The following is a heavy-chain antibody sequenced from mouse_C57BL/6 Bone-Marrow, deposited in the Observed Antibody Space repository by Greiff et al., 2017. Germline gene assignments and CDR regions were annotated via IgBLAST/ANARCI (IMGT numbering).Heavy chain of an antibody. J-gene: IGHJ2*01. CDR1: GYTFTSYG. V-gene: IGHV1-58*01. Sequence: EVKLMESGAELVRPGSSVKMSCKTSGYTFTSYGINWVKQRPGQGLEWIGYLYIGNGYTEYTEKFKGKATLTSDTSSSTAYMQLSSLTSEDSAIYFCASYYLDYWGQGTTLTVSS. CDR2: LYIGNGYT. CDR3: ASYYLDY.